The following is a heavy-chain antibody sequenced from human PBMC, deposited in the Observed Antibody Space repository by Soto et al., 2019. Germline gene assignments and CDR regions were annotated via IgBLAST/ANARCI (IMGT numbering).Heavy chain of an antibody. Sequence: ASVKVSCKASGYTFTSYGISWVRHAPGQGLEWMGWISAYNGNTNYAQKLQGRVTMTTDTSTSTAYMELRSLRSDDTAVYYCERGYCSGGSCSDYFAYWGQGSLVTVSS. J-gene: IGHJ4*01. CDR2: ISAYNGNT. D-gene: IGHD2-15*01. CDR1: GYTFTSYG. CDR3: ERGYCSGGSCSDYFAY. V-gene: IGHV1-18*01.